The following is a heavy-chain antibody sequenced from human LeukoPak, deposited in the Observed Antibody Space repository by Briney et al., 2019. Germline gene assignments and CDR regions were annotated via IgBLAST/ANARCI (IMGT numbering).Heavy chain of an antibody. V-gene: IGHV1-69*04. CDR3: ARAWVIAAAGTGAFDI. J-gene: IGHJ3*02. Sequence: IIPILGIANYAQKFQGRVTITADKSTSTAYMELSSLRSEDTAVYYCARAWVIAAAGTGAFDIWGQGTMVTVSS. D-gene: IGHD6-13*01. CDR2: IIPILGIA.